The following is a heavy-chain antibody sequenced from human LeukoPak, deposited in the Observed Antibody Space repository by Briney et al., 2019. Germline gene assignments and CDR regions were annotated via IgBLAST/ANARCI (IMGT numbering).Heavy chain of an antibody. CDR3: SKKKFSHHYHLFIDV. CDR1: GGSFSGYY. Sequence: NPSETLSLTCAVYGGSFSGYYWSWIRQPPGKGLEWIGEINHSGSTNYNPSLKSRVTISVDTSKNQFSLKLSSVTAADTAVYYCSKKKFSHHYHLFIDVWGKGTTVTVSS. D-gene: IGHD3-3*02. CDR2: INHSGST. V-gene: IGHV4-34*01. J-gene: IGHJ6*03.